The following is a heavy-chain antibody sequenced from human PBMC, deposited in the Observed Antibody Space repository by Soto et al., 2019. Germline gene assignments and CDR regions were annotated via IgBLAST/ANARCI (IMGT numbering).Heavy chain of an antibody. CDR3: AKELAGYCSGWLGFDY. CDR2: ISASGVST. V-gene: IGHV3-23*01. J-gene: IGHJ4*02. Sequence: PGGSLRLSCAASGFTFSSYSMSWVRQAPGKGLEWVSDISASGVSTNYADSVKGRFTISRDNSKNTLYLQMNSLTAEDTALYYCAKELAGYCSGWLGFDYCGQGTLVTVSS. CDR1: GFTFSSYS. D-gene: IGHD6-19*01.